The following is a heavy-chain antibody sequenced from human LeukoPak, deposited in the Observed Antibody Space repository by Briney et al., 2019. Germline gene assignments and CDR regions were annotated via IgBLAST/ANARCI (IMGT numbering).Heavy chain of an antibody. Sequence: PGGSLRLSCAASGFTFSSYWMHWVRQAPGKGLEWVSAISGSGGSTYYADSVKGRFTISRDNSKNTLYLQMNSLRAEDTAVYYCAKRYSGYVSDFDYWGQGTLVTVSS. CDR3: AKRYSGYVSDFDY. V-gene: IGHV3-23*01. CDR1: GFTFSSYW. CDR2: ISGSGGST. D-gene: IGHD5-12*01. J-gene: IGHJ4*02.